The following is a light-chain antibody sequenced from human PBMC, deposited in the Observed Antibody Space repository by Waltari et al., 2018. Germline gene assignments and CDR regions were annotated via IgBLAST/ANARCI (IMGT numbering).Light chain of an antibody. J-gene: IGLJ3*02. CDR2: QGT. Sequence: SFELTQPPSVSVSPGQTASITCSGDGLVDQYPCWYQQRSDQTPVLVISQGTKRPSGCPGRFSGSSSGNTATLIISGAQAIDEADYFCQAWDSRTAYILFGGGTKLTVL. CDR3: QAWDSRTAYIL. V-gene: IGLV3-1*01. CDR1: GLVDQY.